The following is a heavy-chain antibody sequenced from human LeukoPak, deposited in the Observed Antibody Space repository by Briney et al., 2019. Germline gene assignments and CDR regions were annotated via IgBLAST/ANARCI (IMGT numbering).Heavy chain of an antibody. CDR2: ISGSGGST. CDR3: AKGRIVDTAYIA. V-gene: IGHV3-23*01. J-gene: IGHJ4*02. CDR1: EFTFSSYA. Sequence: PGASVTPSCAGSEFTFSSYAMSWDRQAPGKGLEWVTAISGSGGSTYYADAVRGRFNISRDNSKYTLYLQMDSLRAEDRAVYYCAKGRIVDTAYIAWGQGSLVTV. D-gene: IGHD5-18*01.